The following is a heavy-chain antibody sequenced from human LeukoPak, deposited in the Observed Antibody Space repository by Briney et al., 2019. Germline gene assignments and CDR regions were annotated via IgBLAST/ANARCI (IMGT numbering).Heavy chain of an antibody. CDR2: INHSGST. CDR3: ARDGIAAAGRAFDI. D-gene: IGHD6-13*01. CDR1: GGDFRGYY. J-gene: IGHJ3*02. V-gene: IGHV4-34*01. Sequence: SESLSLTCDVYGGDFRGYYWSRIRQPPGKGQEWIGEINHSGSTNYNPSLKSRVTISVDTSKNQFSLKLSSVTAADTAVYYCARDGIAAAGRAFDIWGQGTMVTVSS.